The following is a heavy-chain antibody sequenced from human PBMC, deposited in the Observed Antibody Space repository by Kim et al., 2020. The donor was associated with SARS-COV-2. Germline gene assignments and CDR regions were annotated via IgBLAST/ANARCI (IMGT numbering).Heavy chain of an antibody. CDR2: ISRFGSPV. D-gene: IGHD2-2*01. CDR3: ATFYCSSSLCPPWNYDY. Sequence: GGSLRLSCAGSGFTFSSYEMNWVRQAPGKGLEWLSYISRFGSPVSYADSVKGRFTISRDNAKNSLYLQMGSLTAEDTAVYYCATFYCSSSLCPPWNYDYWGQGTLVAVSS. V-gene: IGHV3-48*03. CDR1: GFTFSSYE. J-gene: IGHJ4*02.